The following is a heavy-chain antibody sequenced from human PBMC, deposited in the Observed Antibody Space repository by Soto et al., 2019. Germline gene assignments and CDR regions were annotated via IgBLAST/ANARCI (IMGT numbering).Heavy chain of an antibody. D-gene: IGHD1-26*01. CDR3: ARSPYSVSYLAYFDY. CDR2: ISYDGSNK. CDR1: GFTFSSYG. J-gene: IGHJ4*02. Sequence: QVQLVESGGGVVQPGRSLRLSCAASGFTFSSYGMHWVRQAPGRALEWVAVISYDGSNKYYADSVKGRFTISRDNSKNTLYLQMNRLRAEDSAVYYCARSPYSVSYLAYFDYWGQGTLVTVSS. V-gene: IGHV3-30*03.